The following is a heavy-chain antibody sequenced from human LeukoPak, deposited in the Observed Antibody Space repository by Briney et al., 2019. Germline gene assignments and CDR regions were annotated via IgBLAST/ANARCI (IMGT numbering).Heavy chain of an antibody. D-gene: IGHD2-15*01. V-gene: IGHV3-23*01. CDR3: AKNPALRVAVVVVAAKREGY. CDR1: GFTFSSYA. CDR2: ISGSGGST. J-gene: IGHJ4*02. Sequence: PGGSLRLSCAASGFTFSSYAMSWVRQAPGKGLEWVSAISGSGGSTYYADSVKGRFTISRDNSKNTLYLQMNSLRAEDTAVCYCAKNPALRVAVVVVAAKREGYWGQGTLVTVSS.